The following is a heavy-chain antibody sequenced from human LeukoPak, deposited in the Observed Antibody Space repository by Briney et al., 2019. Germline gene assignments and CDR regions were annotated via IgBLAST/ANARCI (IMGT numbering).Heavy chain of an antibody. Sequence: GGSLRLSCAASGFTFSNYAMSWVRQAPGEGLEWASAIRGNGGTTYDADSVKGRFTISRDNSKNTLYLEMKSLRADDTAVYYCAKVELSASGGELDPWGQGTLVIVSS. CDR1: GFTFSNYA. D-gene: IGHD3-16*02. CDR3: AKVELSASGGELDP. V-gene: IGHV3-23*01. CDR2: IRGNGGTT. J-gene: IGHJ5*02.